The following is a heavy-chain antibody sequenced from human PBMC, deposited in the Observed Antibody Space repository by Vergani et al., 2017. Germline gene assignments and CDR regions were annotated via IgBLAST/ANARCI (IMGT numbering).Heavy chain of an antibody. J-gene: IGHJ5*02. CDR2: INPNSGGT. D-gene: IGHD3-10*01. CDR3: ARCLLWFGEVFDP. V-gene: IGHV1-2*02. Sequence: QVLLVQSGAEVKKPGASVRVSCKTSGYTFTNYYIHWVRQAPGQGLEWMGWINPNSGGTNYAQKFQGRVTMTRDTSISTAYMELSRLRSDDTAVYYCARCLLWFGEVFDPWGQGTLVTVSS. CDR1: GYTFTNYY.